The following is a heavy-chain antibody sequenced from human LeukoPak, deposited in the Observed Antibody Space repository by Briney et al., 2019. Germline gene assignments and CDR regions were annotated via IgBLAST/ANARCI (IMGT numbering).Heavy chain of an antibody. CDR1: GGSISNNNW. D-gene: IGHD1-1*01. J-gene: IGHJ5*02. Sequence: SGTLSLTCAVSGGSISNNNWWTWVRQPPGKGLEWIGEIYRSGSTYYNPSLKSRVTMSVDTSKKQFSLKLSSVTAADTAVYYCARHAVEAASRWFDPWGQGTLVTVSS. V-gene: IGHV4-4*02. CDR2: IYRSGST. CDR3: ARHAVEAASRWFDP.